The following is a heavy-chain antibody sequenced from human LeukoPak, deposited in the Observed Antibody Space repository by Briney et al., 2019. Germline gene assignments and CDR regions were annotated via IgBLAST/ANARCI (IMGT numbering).Heavy chain of an antibody. CDR3: AREVGATGNDWFYP. J-gene: IGHJ5*02. CDR2: INPSGGST. Sequence: ASVKVSCKASGYAFTSYYMHWVRQAPGQGLEWMGIINPSGGSTTYAQKFQGRVTLTSDTSTSTVYMDLSGLRFDDTAVYYCAREVGATGNDWFYPWGQGTLVTVSS. D-gene: IGHD1-26*01. V-gene: IGHV1-46*01. CDR1: GYAFTSYY.